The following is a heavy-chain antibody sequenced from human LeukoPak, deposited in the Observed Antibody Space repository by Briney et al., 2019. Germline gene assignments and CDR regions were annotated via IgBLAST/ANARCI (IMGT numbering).Heavy chain of an antibody. V-gene: IGHV3-30*18. D-gene: IGHD3-22*01. Sequence: GGSLRLSCAASGFTFSSYGMHWVRQAPGKGLEWVAVISYDGSNKYYADSVKGRFTISRDNSKNTLYLQMNSLRAEDTAVYYCVKDSDYDSSGSIDYWGQGTLVTVSS. CDR3: VKDSDYDSSGSIDY. CDR1: GFTFSSYG. J-gene: IGHJ4*02. CDR2: ISYDGSNK.